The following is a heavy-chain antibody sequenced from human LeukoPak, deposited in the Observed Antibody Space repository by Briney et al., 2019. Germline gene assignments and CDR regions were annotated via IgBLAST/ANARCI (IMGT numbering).Heavy chain of an antibody. V-gene: IGHV4-39*07. Sequence: SETLSLTCTVSGDSISSSSYYWGWIRQPPGKELEWIGSIYYSGSTYYNPSLNSRVTISVDTSKNQFSLKLSSVTAADTAVYYCARDSIGGNPDAFDIWGQGTMVTVSS. CDR3: ARDSIGGNPDAFDI. J-gene: IGHJ3*02. CDR1: GDSISSSSYY. D-gene: IGHD4-23*01. CDR2: IYYSGST.